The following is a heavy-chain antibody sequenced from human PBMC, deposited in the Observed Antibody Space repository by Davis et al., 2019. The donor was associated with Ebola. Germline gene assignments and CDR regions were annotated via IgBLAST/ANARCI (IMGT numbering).Heavy chain of an antibody. CDR3: TRSISYRGSNSDY. Sequence: GESLKISCKSSGYSFTSYWIAWVRQMRGKGLEWMGMIYPGDSDTRYSPSFQGPITISVDQSSSTAYLHWSSLKASDTAIYYCTRSISYRGSNSDYWGQGTLVTVSS. CDR2: IYPGDSDT. V-gene: IGHV5-51*01. CDR1: GYSFTSYW. J-gene: IGHJ4*02. D-gene: IGHD4-23*01.